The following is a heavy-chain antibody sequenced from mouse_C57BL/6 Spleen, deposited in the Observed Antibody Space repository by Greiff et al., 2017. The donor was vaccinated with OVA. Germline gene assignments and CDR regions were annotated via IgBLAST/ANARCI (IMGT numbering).Heavy chain of an antibody. D-gene: IGHD1-1*01. CDR3: ARSESGYYGGGY. V-gene: IGHV1-64*01. Sequence: QVQLKQPGAELVKPGASVKLSCKASGYTFTSYWMHWVKQRPGQGLEWIGMIHPNSGSTNYNEKFKSKATLTVDKSSSTAYMQLSSLTSEDSAVYYCARSESGYYGGGYWGQGTTLTVSS. J-gene: IGHJ2*01. CDR1: GYTFTSYW. CDR2: IHPNSGST.